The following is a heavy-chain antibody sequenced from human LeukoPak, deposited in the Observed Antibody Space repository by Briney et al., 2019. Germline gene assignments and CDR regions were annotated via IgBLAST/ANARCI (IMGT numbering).Heavy chain of an antibody. V-gene: IGHV1-69*01. CDR2: IIPIFGTA. J-gene: IGHJ4*02. CDR3: ARDVGEYCSSTNCYSSLY. D-gene: IGHD2-2*01. CDR1: GGTFSSYA. Sequence: ASVKVSCKASGGTFSSYAISWVRQAPGQGLEWMGGIIPIFGTANYAQKFQGRVTSTADESTSTAYMELSSLRSEDTAVYYCARDVGEYCSSTNCYSSLYWGQGTLVTVSS.